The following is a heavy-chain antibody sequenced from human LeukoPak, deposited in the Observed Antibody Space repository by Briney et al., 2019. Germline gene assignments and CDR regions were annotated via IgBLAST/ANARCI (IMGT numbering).Heavy chain of an antibody. CDR3: ARLKLWFGELDV. CDR1: GGSISSYY. V-gene: IGHV4-59*05. Sequence: SETLSLTCTVSGGSISSYYWSWIRQPPGKGLEWIGSIYYSGSTYYNPSLKSRVTISVDTSKNQFSLKLSSVTAADTAVYYCARLKLWFGELDVWGKGTTVTISS. CDR2: IYYSGST. J-gene: IGHJ6*04. D-gene: IGHD3-10*01.